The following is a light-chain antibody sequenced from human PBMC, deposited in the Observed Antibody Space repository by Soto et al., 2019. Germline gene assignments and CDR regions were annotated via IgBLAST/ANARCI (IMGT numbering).Light chain of an antibody. CDR2: DAS. V-gene: IGKV3-20*01. Sequence: GTLSLSPGALATLSCRASQSIANNYLTWYQQKPGQAPRVLIYDASTRAAGIPDRFSGSGSGTDFTLTISRLEPEDFAMYYCHQYGRSPRGTFGQGTKVDI. CDR3: HQYGRSPRGT. J-gene: IGKJ1*01. CDR1: QSIANNY.